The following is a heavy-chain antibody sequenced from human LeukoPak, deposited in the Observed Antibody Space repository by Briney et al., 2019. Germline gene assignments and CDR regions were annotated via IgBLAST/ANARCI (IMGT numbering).Heavy chain of an antibody. D-gene: IGHD4-23*01. CDR2: ISSNGGST. J-gene: IGHJ4*02. CDR1: GFTFSSYA. Sequence: GGSLRLSCAASGFTFSSYAMHWVRQAPGKGLEYDSAISSNGGSTYYANSVKGRFTISRDNSKNTLYLQMGSLRAEDMAVYYCARDSLYGGNSLDYWGQGTLVTVSS. CDR3: ARDSLYGGNSLDY. V-gene: IGHV3-64*01.